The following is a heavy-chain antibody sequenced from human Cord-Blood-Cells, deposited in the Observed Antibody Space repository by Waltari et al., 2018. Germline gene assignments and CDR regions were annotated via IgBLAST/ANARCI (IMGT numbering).Heavy chain of an antibody. CDR2: IYYSGST. J-gene: IGHJ4*02. CDR3: ARTLVGGDYFDY. CDR1: GGSISSSSYY. D-gene: IGHD3-16*01. V-gene: IGHV4-39*01. Sequence: QLQLQESGPGLVKPSETLSLTCTVSGGSISSSSYYWGWIRQPPGKGLEWIGSIYYSGSTYYNPSLKSRVTISVDTSKNQFSLKLSFVTAADTAVYYCARTLVGGDYFDYWGQGTLVTVSS.